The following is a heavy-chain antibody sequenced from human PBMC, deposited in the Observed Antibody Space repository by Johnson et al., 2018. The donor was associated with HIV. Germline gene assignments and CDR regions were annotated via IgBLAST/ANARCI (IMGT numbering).Heavy chain of an antibody. CDR1: VFMFSNYG. CDR3: AKYNWNHDAFDI. D-gene: IGHD1-20*01. CDR2: IRYDGSNK. Sequence: QVQLVESGGGVVQPGGSLRLSCATSVFMFSNYGMHWVRQAPGKGLEWVAFIRYDGSNKYYADSVKGRFTISRDNSKNTLYLQMNSLTTEDTAVYYCAKYNWNHDAFDIWGQGTKVTVSS. J-gene: IGHJ3*02. V-gene: IGHV3-30*02.